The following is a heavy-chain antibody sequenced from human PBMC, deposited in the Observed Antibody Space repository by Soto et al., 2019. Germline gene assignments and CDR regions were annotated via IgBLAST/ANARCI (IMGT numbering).Heavy chain of an antibody. CDR2: IKQDGREE. V-gene: IGHV3-7*03. D-gene: IGHD3-16*01. CDR1: GFSFSSYW. Sequence: GGSLRLSCAASGFSFSSYWMTWVRQAPGKGLEWVANIKQDGREEYYVASVKGRFTISRDNDKNLLYLQMDSLTPDDTAVYYCAGDGVRNGAYNGWLDPWGQGTLVTVSS. J-gene: IGHJ5*02. CDR3: AGDGVRNGAYNGWLDP.